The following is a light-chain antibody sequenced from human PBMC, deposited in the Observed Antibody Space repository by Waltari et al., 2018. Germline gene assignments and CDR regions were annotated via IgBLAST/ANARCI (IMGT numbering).Light chain of an antibody. Sequence: DIQMTQSPSTLSASVGDRVTITCRASQSIDRRLAWYQQKPGKAPNLMIYQASTLESGVPSRFSGNGSATEFTLTISSLHPDDSATYWCQTYNNYGTFGQGTKVEI. CDR2: QAS. J-gene: IGKJ1*01. CDR1: QSIDRR. CDR3: QTYNNYGT. V-gene: IGKV1-5*03.